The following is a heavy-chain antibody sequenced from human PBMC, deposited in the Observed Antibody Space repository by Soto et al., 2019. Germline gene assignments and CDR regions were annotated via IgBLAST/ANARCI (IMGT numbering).Heavy chain of an antibody. V-gene: IGHV1-2*02. CDR2: INPNSGGT. CDR3: ARGGSSSLDY. J-gene: IGHJ4*02. D-gene: IGHD6-6*01. Sequence: QVQLVQSGAEVKKPGASVNVSCKDSGYTFTGYYMHWERQAPGQGPEWMGWINPNSGGTTYAQKFQGRVTVTRDTSISTAYMELSILRSDDTAVYYCARGGSSSLDYWCQGTLVTVSS. CDR1: GYTFTGYY.